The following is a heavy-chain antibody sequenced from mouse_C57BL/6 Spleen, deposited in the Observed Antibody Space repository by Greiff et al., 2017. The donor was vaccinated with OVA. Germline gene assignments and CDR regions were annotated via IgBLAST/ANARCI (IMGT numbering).Heavy chain of an antibody. CDR3: ARQPGYFDY. V-gene: IGHV5-6*01. J-gene: IGHJ2*01. Sequence: EVKVVESGGDLVKPGGSLKLSCAASGFTFSSYGMSWVRQTPDKRLEWVATISSGGSYTYYPDSVKGRFTISRDNAKNTLYLRMSSLKSEDTAMYYCARQPGYFDYWGQGTTLTVSS. CDR2: ISSGGSYT. CDR1: GFTFSSYG.